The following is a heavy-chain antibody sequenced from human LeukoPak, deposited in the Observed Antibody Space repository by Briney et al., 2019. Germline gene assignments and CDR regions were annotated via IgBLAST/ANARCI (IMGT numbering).Heavy chain of an antibody. J-gene: IGHJ6*03. CDR2: ISSSSTYI. CDR3: AKISGWNYYYYYMDV. D-gene: IGHD6-19*01. CDR1: GFTFSNYG. V-gene: IGHV3-21*01. Sequence: PGGSLRLSCAASGFTFSNYGMNWVRQAPGKGLEWVSSISSSSTYIYYADSVKGRFTISRDNAKNSLYLQMNSLRAEDTAVYYCAKISGWNYYYYYMDVWGKGTTVIASS.